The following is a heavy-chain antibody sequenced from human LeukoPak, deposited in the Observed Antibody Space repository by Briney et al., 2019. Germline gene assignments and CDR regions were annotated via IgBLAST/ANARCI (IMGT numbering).Heavy chain of an antibody. CDR3: AMYSSAWYAVY. D-gene: IGHD6-19*01. V-gene: IGHV3-66*01. J-gene: IGHJ4*02. CDR1: GFTLSSKY. Sequence: GGSLRLACAASGFTLSSKYMGWVRQAPGKGLEWVSVIHPGGTIYYADSVKGTFTISRDNSKNTLYLEMNTLRVEDTAVYYCAMYSSAWYAVYWGQGTLVTVSS. CDR2: IHPGGTI.